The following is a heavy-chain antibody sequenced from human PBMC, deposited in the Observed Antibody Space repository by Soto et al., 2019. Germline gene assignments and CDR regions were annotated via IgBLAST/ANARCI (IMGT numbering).Heavy chain of an antibody. CDR2: INHSGST. Sequence: PSETLSLTCAVYGGSFSGYYWSWIRQPPGKGLEWIGEINHSGSTNYNPSLKSRVTISVDTSKNQFSLKLSPVTAADTAVYYCARGIGSMDFDWLYHFDYWGQGTLVTVSS. CDR1: GGSFSGYY. D-gene: IGHD3-9*01. CDR3: ARGIGSMDFDWLYHFDY. V-gene: IGHV4-34*01. J-gene: IGHJ4*02.